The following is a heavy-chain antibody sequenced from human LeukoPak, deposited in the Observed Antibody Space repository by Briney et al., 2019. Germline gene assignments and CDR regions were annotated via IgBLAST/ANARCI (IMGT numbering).Heavy chain of an antibody. CDR3: ARKTGDC. CDR1: GFSFNNYG. CDR2: IWYDGSKK. V-gene: IGHV3-33*01. J-gene: IGHJ4*02. Sequence: GGSLRLSCAASGFSFNNYGMHWVRQAPGKGLEWVALIWYDGSKKYYADFLKGRFTISRDNAKNSLYLQMNSLRVEDTAVYYCARKTGDCWGQGTLVIVSS. D-gene: IGHD1-14*01.